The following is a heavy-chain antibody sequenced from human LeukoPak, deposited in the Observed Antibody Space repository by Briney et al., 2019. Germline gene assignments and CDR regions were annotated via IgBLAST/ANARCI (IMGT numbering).Heavy chain of an antibody. V-gene: IGHV3-7*01. CDR3: AGDQSPQIDGIYYDAFDI. CDR1: GFAFSTYW. CDR2: IKRDGSLT. D-gene: IGHD1-26*01. J-gene: IGHJ3*02. Sequence: PGGSLRLSCAASGFAFSTYWMTWVRQAPGKGLEWVANIKRDGSLTHYVDSVKGRFTISRDNAKNSLYLQMNSLRVADSAVYYCAGDQSPQIDGIYYDAFDIWGQGTMVTVAS.